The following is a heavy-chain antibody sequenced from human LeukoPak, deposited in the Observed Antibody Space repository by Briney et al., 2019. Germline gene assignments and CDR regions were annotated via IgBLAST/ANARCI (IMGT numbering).Heavy chain of an antibody. J-gene: IGHJ4*02. CDR3: ARVRSSGSPLDY. CDR1: QFNFSNYW. CDR2: INTDMTSP. V-gene: IGHV3-74*03. Sequence: PGGSLRLSCTASQFNFSNYWMHWVRQAPGKGLEWVSRINTDMTSPTYADSVKGRFTISRDNAKNTLYLQMDSLGVEDTAVYYCARVRSSGSPLDYWGQGTLVTVSS. D-gene: IGHD3-22*01.